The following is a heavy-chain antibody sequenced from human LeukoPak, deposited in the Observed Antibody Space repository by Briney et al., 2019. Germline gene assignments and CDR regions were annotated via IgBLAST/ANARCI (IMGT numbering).Heavy chain of an antibody. CDR1: GFTFSDYY. CDR3: AKGGYGDHYYYYYYMDV. V-gene: IGHV3-11*04. CDR2: ICSIGSTI. D-gene: IGHD4-17*01. J-gene: IGHJ6*03. Sequence: GGSLRLSCAPSGFTFSDYYMSWIRQAPGKGLAWVSYICSIGSTIYYADSVKGRFTISRDNSKNTLYLQMNSLRVEDTAVYYCAKGGYGDHYYYYYYMDVWGKGTTVTISS.